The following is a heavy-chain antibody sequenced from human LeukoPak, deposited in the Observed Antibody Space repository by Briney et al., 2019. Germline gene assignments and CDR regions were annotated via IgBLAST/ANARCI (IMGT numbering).Heavy chain of an antibody. CDR2: IYYSGST. CDR3: ARAGYSGSDFSV. V-gene: IGHV4-59*01. CDR1: GGSFSDYY. D-gene: IGHD5-12*01. Sequence: SETLSLTCAVYGGSFSDYYWSWIRQPPGKGLEWSGYIYYSGSTNYNPSLKSRVTISVDTTKDQFSLKLSSVTATDTAVYYCARAGYSGSDFSVWGKGSTVTVSS. J-gene: IGHJ6*04.